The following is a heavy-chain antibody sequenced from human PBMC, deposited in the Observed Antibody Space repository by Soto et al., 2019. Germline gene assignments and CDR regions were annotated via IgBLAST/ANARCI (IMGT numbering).Heavy chain of an antibody. CDR1: GYTFTGYY. D-gene: IGHD1-7*01. V-gene: IGHV1-2*02. CDR2: INPNSGCT. Sequence: QVQLVQSGAEVKKPGASVKVSCKASGYTFTGYYMHWVRQAPGQGLEWMGWINPNSGCTNYAQKFQGRFTMTRDTSISTADMELSRLRSDESAVYYCARGGGTMEAFDIWGQGTMVTVSS. J-gene: IGHJ3*02. CDR3: ARGGGTMEAFDI.